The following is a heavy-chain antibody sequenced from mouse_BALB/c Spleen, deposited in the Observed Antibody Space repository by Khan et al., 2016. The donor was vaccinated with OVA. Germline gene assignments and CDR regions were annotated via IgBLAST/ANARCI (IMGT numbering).Heavy chain of an antibody. J-gene: IGHJ2*01. V-gene: IGHV1-63*02. CDR3: AVRGAARAPWDYFDC. Sequence: VQLQQSGAELVRPGTSVKMSCKAAGYTFTNYWIGWVKQRPGHGLEWIGDTYPGGGYTNYNEKFKGKATLTADTSSSTAYMQISGVTSEDSAIYYCAVRGAARAPWDYFDCWGQGTTLTVSS. D-gene: IGHD3-1*01. CDR1: GYTFTNYW. CDR2: TYPGGGYT.